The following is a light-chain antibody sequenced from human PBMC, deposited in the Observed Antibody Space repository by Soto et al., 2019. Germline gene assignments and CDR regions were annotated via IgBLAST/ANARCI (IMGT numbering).Light chain of an antibody. Sequence: QSALTQPASVSGSPGQSITISCTGSSSDVGLYNYVSWYQQHPGKAPKLMIYDVHDRPSGVSDRFSASKSGNTASLTISGLQADDEADYFCSSYTSVTAHVVFGGGTKLTVL. CDR1: SSDVGLYNY. CDR3: SSYTSVTAHVV. V-gene: IGLV2-14*03. CDR2: DVH. J-gene: IGLJ2*01.